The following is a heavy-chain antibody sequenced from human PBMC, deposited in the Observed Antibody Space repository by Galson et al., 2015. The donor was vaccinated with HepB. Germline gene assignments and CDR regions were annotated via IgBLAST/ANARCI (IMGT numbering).Heavy chain of an antibody. CDR2: ISAYNGNT. J-gene: IGHJ3*02. D-gene: IGHD4-17*01. CDR3: ARVYGDYTGDAFDI. Sequence: SVKVSCKASGYTFTSYDINWVRQATGQGLEWMGWISAYNGNTNYAQKLQGRVTMTTDTSTSTAYMELRSLRSDDTAVYYCARVYGDYTGDAFDIWGQGTMVTVSS. CDR1: GYTFTSYD. V-gene: IGHV1-18*01.